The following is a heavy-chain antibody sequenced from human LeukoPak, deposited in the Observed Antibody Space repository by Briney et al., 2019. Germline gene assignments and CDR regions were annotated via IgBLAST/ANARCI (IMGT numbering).Heavy chain of an antibody. CDR1: GYTFTSFH. CDR2: INPSGGGT. J-gene: IGHJ4*02. Sequence: ASVKVSCRASGYTFTSFHMHWVRQAPGQGLEWMGIINPSGGGTSYPQKFQGRVTMTRDTSTSTVYMELSSLRSEDTAVYYCARAPHSSAGDNFDYWGQGTPVTVSS. V-gene: IGHV1-46*01. D-gene: IGHD2-15*01. CDR3: ARAPHSSAGDNFDY.